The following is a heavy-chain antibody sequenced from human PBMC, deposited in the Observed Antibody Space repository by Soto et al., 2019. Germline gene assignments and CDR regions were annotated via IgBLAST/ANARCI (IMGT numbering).Heavy chain of an antibody. V-gene: IGHV4-31*03. J-gene: IGHJ4*02. CDR3: ARGGGYDSSGYYMYYFDY. CDR1: GGSISSGGYY. CDR2: IYYSGST. Sequence: SETLSLTCTVSGGSISSGGYYWSWIRQHPGKGLEWIGYIYYSGSTYYNPSLKSRVTISVDTSKNQFSLKLSSVTAADTAVYYCARGGGYDSSGYYMYYFDYWGQGTLVTVSS. D-gene: IGHD3-22*01.